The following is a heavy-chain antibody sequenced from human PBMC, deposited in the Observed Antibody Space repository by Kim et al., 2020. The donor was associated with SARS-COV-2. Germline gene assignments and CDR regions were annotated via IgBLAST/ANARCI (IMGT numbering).Heavy chain of an antibody. V-gene: IGHV4-34*01. CDR3: ARGGPNTSGWYGWAHS. J-gene: IGHJ5*02. CDR2: ITHTGSS. Sequence: SETLSLTCAVSGGSFSGNYCSWVRQPPGKGLEWIGDITHTGSSNYNPTLKSRVTISIDTSKNQFSLKLTSLSAADTAVYYCARGGPNTSGWYGWAHSWGLGTLVTVSS. CDR1: GGSFSGNY. D-gene: IGHD6-19*01.